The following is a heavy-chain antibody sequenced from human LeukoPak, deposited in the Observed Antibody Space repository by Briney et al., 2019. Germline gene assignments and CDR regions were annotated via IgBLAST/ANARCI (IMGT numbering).Heavy chain of an antibody. CDR2: INHSGST. CDR1: GGSFGGYY. CDR3: ARLGKYCSGGSCYYIDY. J-gene: IGHJ4*02. D-gene: IGHD2-15*01. Sequence: SETLSLTCAVYGGSFGGYYWSWIRQPPGKGLEWIGEINHSGSTNYNPSLKSRVTISVDTSKNQFSLKLSSVTAADTAVYYCARLGKYCSGGSCYYIDYWGQGTLVTVSS. V-gene: IGHV4-34*01.